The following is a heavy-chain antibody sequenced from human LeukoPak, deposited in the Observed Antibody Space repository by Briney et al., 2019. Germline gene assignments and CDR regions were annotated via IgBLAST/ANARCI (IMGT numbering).Heavy chain of an antibody. CDR3: ARDRYCSSTSCYAQFDY. D-gene: IGHD2-2*01. V-gene: IGHV4-38-2*02. CDR2: IYHSGST. Sequence: SETLSLTCTVSGYSISSGYYWGWIRHPPGKGLEWIGSIYHSGSTYYNPSLKSRVTISVDTSKNQFSLKLSSVTAADTAVYYCARDRYCSSTSCYAQFDYWGQGTLVTVSS. J-gene: IGHJ4*02. CDR1: GYSISSGYY.